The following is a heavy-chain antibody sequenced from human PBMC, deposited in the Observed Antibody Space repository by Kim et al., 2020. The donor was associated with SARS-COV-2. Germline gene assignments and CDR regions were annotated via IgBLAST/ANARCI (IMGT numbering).Heavy chain of an antibody. CDR3: AIGTWGGGGWGYGSGQYNRFDP. CDR2: INPSGGST. CDR1: GYTFTSSH. Sequence: ASVKVSCKASGYTFTSSHIQWVRQAPGQGLEWVGIINPSGGSTTYAQKLQGRVTMTRDTSTGTVYMELSSLRSEDTALYYCAIGTWGGGGWGYGSGQYNRFDPWGQGALVTVSS. J-gene: IGHJ5*02. V-gene: IGHV1-46*03. D-gene: IGHD3-10*01.